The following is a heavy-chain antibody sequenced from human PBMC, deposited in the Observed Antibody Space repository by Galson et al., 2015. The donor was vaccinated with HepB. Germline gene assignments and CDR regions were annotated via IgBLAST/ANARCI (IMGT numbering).Heavy chain of an antibody. CDR1: GHTFTGYY. D-gene: IGHD6-19*01. V-gene: IGHV1-2*02. J-gene: IGHJ4*02. Sequence: SVKVSCKASGHTFTGYYMHWVRQAPGQGLEWMGWINPNSGGTNYAQKFQGRVTMTRDTSISTAYMELSRLRSDDTAVYYCARDGDLIGIAVPADYWGQGTLVTVSS. CDR2: INPNSGGT. CDR3: ARDGDLIGIAVPADY.